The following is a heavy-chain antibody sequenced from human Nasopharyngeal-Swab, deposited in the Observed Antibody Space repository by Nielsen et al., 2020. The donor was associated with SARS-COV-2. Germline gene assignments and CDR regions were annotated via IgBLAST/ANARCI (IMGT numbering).Heavy chain of an antibody. D-gene: IGHD3-3*01. CDR3: AKDARYDFWSGYYFDY. CDR1: GFWFSSYS. Sequence: GESLKISCVASGFWFSSYSMNWVRQAPGKGLEWVSAISGSGGSTYYADSVKGRFTISRDNSKNTLYLQMNSLRAEDTAVYYCAKDARYDFWSGYYFDYWGQGTLVTVSS. CDR2: ISGSGGST. J-gene: IGHJ4*02. V-gene: IGHV3-23*01.